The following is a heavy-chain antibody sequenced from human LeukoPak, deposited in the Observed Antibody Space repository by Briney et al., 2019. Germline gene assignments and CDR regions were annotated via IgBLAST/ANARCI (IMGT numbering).Heavy chain of an antibody. CDR3: ARTTEGGYTYDYFYYYYMDV. V-gene: IGHV4-59*01. CDR1: GGSFSGYY. CDR2: IHYSGST. J-gene: IGHJ6*03. Sequence: SETLSLTCAVYGGSFSGYYWSWIRQPPGKGLEWIGYIHYSGSTNYNPSPKSRVTISVDTSKNQFSLKLSSVTAADTAVYYCARTTEGGYTYDYFYYYYMDVWGKGTTVTISS. D-gene: IGHD5-18*01.